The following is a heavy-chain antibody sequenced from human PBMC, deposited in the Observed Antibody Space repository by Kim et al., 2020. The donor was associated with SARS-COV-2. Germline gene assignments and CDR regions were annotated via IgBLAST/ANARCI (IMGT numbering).Heavy chain of an antibody. J-gene: IGHJ4*02. D-gene: IGHD6-19*01. V-gene: IGHV3-74*01. CDR3: ASSWGWAGATRFDY. Sequence: ADSGKGRFTISRDNAKNTLYLQRNSLRAEDTAVYYCASSWGWAGATRFDYWGQGTLVTVSS.